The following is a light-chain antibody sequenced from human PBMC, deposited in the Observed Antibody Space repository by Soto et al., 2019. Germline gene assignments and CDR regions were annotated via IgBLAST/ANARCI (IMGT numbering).Light chain of an antibody. CDR3: PQFYTWTVT. V-gene: IGKV3-15*01. J-gene: IGKJ4*01. CDR2: YGS. Sequence: VVMTKSKAPLSVSPGERVTFSFRDSQGIRNHLAWYRHTPGQAPRLLISYGSAGATGIPARFSGSGSGTECTLTINSLQSEDVAVDYCPQFYTWTVTFGGGTKVDIK. CDR1: QGIRNH.